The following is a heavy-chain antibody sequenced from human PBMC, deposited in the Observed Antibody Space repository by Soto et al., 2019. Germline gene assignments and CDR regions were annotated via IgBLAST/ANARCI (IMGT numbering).Heavy chain of an antibody. V-gene: IGHV4-39*01. CDR3: SRLTRGYSYAFDD. CDR2: IYYSGNT. J-gene: IGHJ4*02. CDR1: GDSISSSHYY. D-gene: IGHD5-18*01. Sequence: SETLSLTCTVSGDSISSSHYYWGWIRQPPVKGLEWIGVIYYSGNTYYSPSLKSRVTMSVDTSNNQFSLKLSSVTAADTAVYYCSRLTRGYSYAFDDWGRGALVTVSS.